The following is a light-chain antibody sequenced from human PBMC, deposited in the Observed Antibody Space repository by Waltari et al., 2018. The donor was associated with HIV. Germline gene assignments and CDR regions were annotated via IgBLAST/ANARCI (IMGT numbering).Light chain of an antibody. CDR2: AAS. CDR1: QSISSY. CDR3: QQSYSPVIT. J-gene: IGKJ5*01. V-gene: IGKV1-39*01. Sequence: DIQMTQSPSSLSASVGDRVTITCRASQSISSYLNWSQQKPGEAPKVLIFAASTLQSGVPSRFSGSVSETDFTLTISSLQPEEFATYYCQQSYSPVITFGQGTRLENK.